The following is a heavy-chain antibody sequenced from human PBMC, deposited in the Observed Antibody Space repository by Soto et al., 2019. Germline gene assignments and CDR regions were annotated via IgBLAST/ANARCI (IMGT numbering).Heavy chain of an antibody. CDR1: GGSISSSSYY. Sequence: PSETLSLTCTVSGGSISSSSYYWGWIRQPPGKGLEWIGSIYYSGSTYYNPSLKSRVTISVDTSKNQFSLKLSSVTAADTAVYYCTVRGSSGWYGVGYYYYGMDVWGQGTTVTVSS. V-gene: IGHV4-39*01. D-gene: IGHD6-19*01. CDR2: IYYSGST. J-gene: IGHJ6*02. CDR3: TVRGSSGWYGVGYYYYGMDV.